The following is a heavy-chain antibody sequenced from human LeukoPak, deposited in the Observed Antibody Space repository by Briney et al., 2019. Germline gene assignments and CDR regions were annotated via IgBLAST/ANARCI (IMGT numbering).Heavy chain of an antibody. D-gene: IGHD5-12*01. CDR2: IIPLLGVA. V-gene: IGHV1-69*04. CDR3: ARENTVANYFDY. J-gene: IGHJ4*02. CDR1: GDTFSNFV. Sequence: ASVKVSFKASGDTFSNFVISWVRQAPGQGLEWMGRIIPLLGVANYAQILQGRVTITADKSADTAYMELSSLRSHDTAVFYCARENTVANYFDYCGQGTLVTVSS.